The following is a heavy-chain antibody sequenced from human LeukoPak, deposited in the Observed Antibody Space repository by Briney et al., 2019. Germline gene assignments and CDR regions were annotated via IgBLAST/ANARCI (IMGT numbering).Heavy chain of an antibody. CDR1: GFTFSSYT. CDR2: IGGSDSYI. Sequence: GGSLRLSCAASGFTFSSYTLIWVRQAPGKGLEWVSSIGGSDSYIYYADSVKGRFTISRDNAKNSLYLQMNSLRAEDTAVYYCARDAYCGGDCYYDYWGQGTLVTVSS. D-gene: IGHD2-21*02. J-gene: IGHJ4*02. V-gene: IGHV3-21*01. CDR3: ARDAYCGGDCYYDY.